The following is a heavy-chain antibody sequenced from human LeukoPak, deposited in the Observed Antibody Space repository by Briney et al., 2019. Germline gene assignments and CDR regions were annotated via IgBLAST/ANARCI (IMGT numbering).Heavy chain of an antibody. CDR3: ARDNRGRLSLDY. D-gene: IGHD3-10*01. CDR2: IYYSGST. Sequence: SQTLSLTCTVSGGSISSGGYYWSWIRQHPGKGLEWIGYIYYSGSTYYNPSLKSRVTTSVDTSKNQFSLKLSSVTAADTAVYYCARDNRGRLSLDYWGQGTLVTVSS. CDR1: GGSISSGGYY. J-gene: IGHJ4*02. V-gene: IGHV4-31*03.